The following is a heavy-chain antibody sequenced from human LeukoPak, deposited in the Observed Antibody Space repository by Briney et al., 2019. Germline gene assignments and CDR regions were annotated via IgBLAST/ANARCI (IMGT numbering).Heavy chain of an antibody. CDR3: ARADSSIAARLSRSSIFNYYYYMDV. V-gene: IGHV3-30*02. Sequence: GGSLRLSCAASGFTFSSYGMHWVRQAPGKGLEWVAFIRFDGSNKYYGDSVKGRFTISRDNSKNTLYLQMNSLRAEDTAVYYCARADSSIAARLSRSSIFNYYYYMDVWGKGTTVTVSS. CDR2: IRFDGSNK. J-gene: IGHJ6*03. D-gene: IGHD6-6*01. CDR1: GFTFSSYG.